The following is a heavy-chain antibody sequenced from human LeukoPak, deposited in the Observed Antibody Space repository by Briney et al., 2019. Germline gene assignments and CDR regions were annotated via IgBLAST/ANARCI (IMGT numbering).Heavy chain of an antibody. Sequence: SETLSLTCTVSGGSISSYYWNWIRQPPGKGLEWIGYIYYSGSTNYNPSLKSRVTMSVDTSKNQFSLNLRSVTAADTAVYYCARIDTSGYNGYSFDYWGQGTLVTVSS. CDR1: GGSISSYY. D-gene: IGHD3-22*01. J-gene: IGHJ4*02. CDR3: ARIDTSGYNGYSFDY. CDR2: IYYSGST. V-gene: IGHV4-59*01.